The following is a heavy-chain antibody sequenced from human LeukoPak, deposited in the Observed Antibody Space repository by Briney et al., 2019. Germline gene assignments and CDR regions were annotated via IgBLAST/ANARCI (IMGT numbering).Heavy chain of an antibody. Sequence: GGSLRLSCAASGFTFSSYAMHWVRQAPGKGLEWVAVISYDGSNKYYADSVKGRFTISRDNSQNTVSLQLNNLRIEDTALYYCAKTSLSGPSGHYYYMDVWGKGTTVTVSS. V-gene: IGHV3-30*04. CDR1: GFTFSSYA. D-gene: IGHD3-3*01. CDR3: AKTSLSGPSGHYYYMDV. J-gene: IGHJ6*03. CDR2: ISYDGSNK.